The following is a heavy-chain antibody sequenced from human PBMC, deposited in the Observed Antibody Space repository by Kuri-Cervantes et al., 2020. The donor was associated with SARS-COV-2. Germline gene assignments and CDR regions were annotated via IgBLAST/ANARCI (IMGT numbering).Heavy chain of an antibody. Sequence: GESLKISCAASGFTFRIYWMYWVRQVPGRGLEWVARIHKDGSDTIYADSVRGRFTISRDNAKNSLYLQMNSLRAEDTAVYYCASLLSGGGAHLYYFYMDAWGKGTSVTVSS. V-gene: IGHV3-74*01. CDR2: IHKDGSDT. CDR1: GFTFRIYW. D-gene: IGHD3-16*01. CDR3: ASLLSGGGAHLYYFYMDA. J-gene: IGHJ6*03.